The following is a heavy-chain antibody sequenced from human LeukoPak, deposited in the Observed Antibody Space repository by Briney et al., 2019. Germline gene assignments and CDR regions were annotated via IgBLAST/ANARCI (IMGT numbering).Heavy chain of an antibody. CDR1: GGSISSGSYY. CDR2: IYTSGST. Sequence: PSQTLSLTCTVSGGSISSGSYYWSWIRQPAGKGLEWIGRIYTSGSTNYNPSLKSRVTISVDTSKNQFSLKLSSVTAADTAVYYCARANLSGYGFDYWGQGTLVTVSS. V-gene: IGHV4-61*02. CDR3: ARANLSGYGFDY. D-gene: IGHD3-16*01. J-gene: IGHJ4*02.